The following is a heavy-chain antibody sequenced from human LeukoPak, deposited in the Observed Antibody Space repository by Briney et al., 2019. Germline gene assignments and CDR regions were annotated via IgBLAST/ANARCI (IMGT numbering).Heavy chain of an antibody. Sequence: GGSLRLSCAASGFTFSSYGMHWVRQASGKGLEWVAVIWYDGRNKYYADSVKGRFTISRDNSKNTLYLQMNSLRAEDTAVYFCARGSPGYSWYAYWGQGTLVTVSS. CDR3: ARGSPGYSWYAY. CDR2: IWYDGRNK. V-gene: IGHV3-33*01. CDR1: GFTFSSYG. J-gene: IGHJ4*02. D-gene: IGHD6-13*01.